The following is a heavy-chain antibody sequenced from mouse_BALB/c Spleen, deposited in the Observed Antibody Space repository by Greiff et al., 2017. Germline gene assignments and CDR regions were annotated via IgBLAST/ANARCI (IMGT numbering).Heavy chain of an antibody. D-gene: IGHD3-2*01. J-gene: IGHJ2*01. V-gene: IGHV5-12-2*01. CDR2: ISNGGGST. CDR3: TRDSFDY. Sequence: EVMLVESGGGLVQPGGSLKLSCAASGFTFSSYTMSWVRQTPEKRLEWVAYISNGGGSTYYPDTVKGRFTISRDNAKNTLYLQMSSLKSEDTAMYYCTRDSFDYWGQGTTLTVSS. CDR1: GFTFSSYT.